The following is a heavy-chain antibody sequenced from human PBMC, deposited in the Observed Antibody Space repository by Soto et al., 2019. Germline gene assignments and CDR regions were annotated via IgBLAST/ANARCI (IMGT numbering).Heavy chain of an antibody. Sequence: ASVKVSCKASGYTFTNYAIHWVRQAPGQRLEWMGWINAGNGNTKYSQKFQGRVTISRDTSASTAYMELRSLRSDDTAVYYCARDRVVATIGSDYWGQGTLVTVSS. CDR3: ARDRVVATIGSDY. V-gene: IGHV1-3*01. D-gene: IGHD5-12*01. CDR2: INAGNGNT. J-gene: IGHJ4*02. CDR1: GYTFTNYA.